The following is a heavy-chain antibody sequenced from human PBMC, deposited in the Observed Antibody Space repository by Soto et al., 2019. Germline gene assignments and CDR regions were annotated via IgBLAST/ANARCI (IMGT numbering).Heavy chain of an antibody. D-gene: IGHD3-3*01. CDR3: ARTPWKYAESGFLEWLDYGMDV. CDR1: GYTFTGYY. CDR2: INPNSGGT. J-gene: IGHJ6*02. V-gene: IGHV1-2*04. Sequence: ASVKVSCKASGYTFTGYYMHWVRQAPGQGLEWMGWINPNSGGTNYAQKFQGWVTMTRDTSISTAYMELSRLRSDDTAVYYCARTPWKYAESGFLEWLDYGMDVWGQGTTVTVSS.